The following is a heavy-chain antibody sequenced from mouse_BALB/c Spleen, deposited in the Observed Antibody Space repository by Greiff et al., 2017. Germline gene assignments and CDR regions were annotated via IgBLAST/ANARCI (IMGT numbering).Heavy chain of an antibody. Sequence: VQLVESGPELVRPGVSVKISCKGSGYTFTDYAMHWVKQSHAKSLEWIGVISTYYGNTNYNQKFKGKATMTVDKSSSTAYMELARLTSEDSAIYYCARGGVTTLYYYAMDYWGQGTSVTVSS. J-gene: IGHJ4*01. CDR3: ARGGVTTLYYYAMDY. CDR1: GYTFTDYA. V-gene: IGHV1-67*01. CDR2: ISTYYGNT. D-gene: IGHD2-1*01.